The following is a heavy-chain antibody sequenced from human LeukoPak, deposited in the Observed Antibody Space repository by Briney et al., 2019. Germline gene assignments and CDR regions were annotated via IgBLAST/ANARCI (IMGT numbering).Heavy chain of an antibody. Sequence: GSLRLSCAASGFTFSSYWMHWVRRAPGEGLVWVSRIYNDGSSTSYADSVKGRFTISRDNAKNTLYLQMNSLRVEDTAVYYCARDGSSWANWLDPWGQGTLVTVSS. V-gene: IGHV3-74*01. J-gene: IGHJ5*02. CDR1: GFTFSSYW. CDR2: IYNDGSST. D-gene: IGHD6-13*01. CDR3: ARDGSSWANWLDP.